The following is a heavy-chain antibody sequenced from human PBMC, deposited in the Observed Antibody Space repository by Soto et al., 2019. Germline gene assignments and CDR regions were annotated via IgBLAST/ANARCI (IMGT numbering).Heavy chain of an antibody. D-gene: IGHD3-16*01. CDR2: ISSGGGTI. J-gene: IGHJ6*03. V-gene: IGHV3-11*01. Sequence: QEQLVESGGGLVKPGGSLRLSCGASGFIFSDYYMSWIRRAPGKGLEWISHISSGGGTINYADSVRGRFTISRDNAKNPLSLELTTLRAHEPAVYYCARGGGEFYYHMDVWGKGTPVTVSS. CDR1: GFIFSDYY. CDR3: ARGGGEFYYHMDV.